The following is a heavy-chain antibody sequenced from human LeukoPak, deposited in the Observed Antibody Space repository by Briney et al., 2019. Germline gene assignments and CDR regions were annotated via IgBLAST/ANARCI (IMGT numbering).Heavy chain of an antibody. D-gene: IGHD3-22*01. CDR3: ARSHYQSSGYFDQDAFDI. CDR2: TRNKVNSYTT. V-gene: IGHV3-72*01. J-gene: IGHJ3*02. Sequence: PGGSLRLSCAASGFTFSDYYMSWIRQAPGEGLEWVGRTRNKVNSYTTEYAASVKGRFTISRDDSKNSLYLQMNSLRTEDTAVYYCARSHYQSSGYFDQDAFDIWGQGTMVAVSS. CDR1: GFTFSDYY.